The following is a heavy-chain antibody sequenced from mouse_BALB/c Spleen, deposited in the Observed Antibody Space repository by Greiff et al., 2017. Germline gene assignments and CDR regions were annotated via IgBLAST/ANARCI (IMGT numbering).Heavy chain of an antibody. CDR1: GYTFTSYY. Sequence: QVQLQQPGAELVKPGASVKLSCKASGYTFTSYYMYWVKQRPGQGLEWIGGINPSNGGTNFNEKFKSKATLTVDKSSSTAYMQLSSLTSEDSAVYYCTRAYRYEGYFDVWGAGTTGTVSS. CDR3: TRAYRYEGYFDV. J-gene: IGHJ1*01. CDR2: INPSNGGT. D-gene: IGHD2-14*01. V-gene: IGHV1S16*01.